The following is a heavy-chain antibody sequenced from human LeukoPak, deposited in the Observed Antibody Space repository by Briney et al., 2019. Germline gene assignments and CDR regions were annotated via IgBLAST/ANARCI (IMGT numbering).Heavy chain of an antibody. CDR2: IYYSGST. D-gene: IGHD3-22*01. Sequence: SETLSLTCTVSGDSISSSNYYWGWIRQPPGKGLEWIGSIYYSGSTYYNPSLESRVTISVDTSKNQFSLKVSSVTAADTAVYYCARDRSSSGWLLAYWGQGTLVTVSS. CDR1: GDSISSSNYY. V-gene: IGHV4-39*07. CDR3: ARDRSSSGWLLAY. J-gene: IGHJ4*02.